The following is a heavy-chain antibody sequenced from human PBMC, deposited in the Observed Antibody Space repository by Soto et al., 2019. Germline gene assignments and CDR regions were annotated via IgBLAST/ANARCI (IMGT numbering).Heavy chain of an antibody. V-gene: IGHV1-3*01. CDR2: INAGNGNT. CDR3: ARGLGLYYFDY. J-gene: IGHJ4*02. Sequence: ASVKVSCKASGYTFTSYGVTWVRQAPGQRLEWMGWINAGNGNTKYSQKLQGRVTITRDTSASTAYMELSSLRSEDTAVYYCARGLGLYYFDYWGQGTLVTVSS. D-gene: IGHD1-26*01. CDR1: GYTFTSYG.